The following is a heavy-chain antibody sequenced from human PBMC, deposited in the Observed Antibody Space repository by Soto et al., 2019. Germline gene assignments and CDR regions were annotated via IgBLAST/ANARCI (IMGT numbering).Heavy chain of an antibody. Sequence: RISKQKGKGLEWIGEINHSGSTNYNPSLKSRVTISVDTSKNQFSLKLSSVTAADTAVYYCARARLLWSGELSPYYYSVMDVWGKGTTVTVSS. CDR2: INHSGST. D-gene: IGHD3-10*01. V-gene: IGHV4-34*01. J-gene: IGHJ6*04. CDR3: ARARLLWSGELSPYYYSVMDV.